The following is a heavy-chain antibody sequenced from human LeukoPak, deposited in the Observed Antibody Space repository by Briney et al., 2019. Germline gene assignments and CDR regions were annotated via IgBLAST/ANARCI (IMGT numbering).Heavy chain of an antibody. CDR2: ISWNSGSI. Sequence: GGSLRLSCAASGFTFDDYAMPWVRQAPGKGLEWVSGISWNSGSIGYAASVKGRFTISRDNAKNSLYLQMNSLRAEDTALYYCAKDSLYDFWSGYLFDYWGQGTLVTVSS. CDR1: GFTFDDYA. D-gene: IGHD3-3*01. CDR3: AKDSLYDFWSGYLFDY. J-gene: IGHJ4*02. V-gene: IGHV3-9*01.